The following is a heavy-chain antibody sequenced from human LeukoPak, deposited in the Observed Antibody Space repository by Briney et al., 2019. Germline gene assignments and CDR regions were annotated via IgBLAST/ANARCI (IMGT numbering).Heavy chain of an antibody. CDR2: IYSGGST. CDR3: AKGVSGPFDY. V-gene: IGHV3-66*02. J-gene: IGHJ4*02. D-gene: IGHD2-8*01. Sequence: GGSLRLSCAASGFTVSNNYMTWVRQAPGKGLEWVSVIYSGGSTYYADSVKGRFTISRDNSKNTLYLQMNSLRPEDTAVYYCAKGVSGPFDYWGQGTLVTVSS. CDR1: GFTVSNNY.